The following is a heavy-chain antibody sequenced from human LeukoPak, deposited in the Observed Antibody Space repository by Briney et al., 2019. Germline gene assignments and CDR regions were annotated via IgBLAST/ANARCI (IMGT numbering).Heavy chain of an antibody. Sequence: GGSLRLCCAASGFTFSSYSMNWVRQAPGKGLEWVSSISSSSYIYYADSVKGRFTISRDNAKNSLYLQMNSLRAEDTAVYYCARDQYCSSTSCYNGYYYYYMDVWGKGTTVTVSS. V-gene: IGHV3-21*01. CDR1: GFTFSSYS. CDR2: ISSSSYI. D-gene: IGHD2-2*02. CDR3: ARDQYCSSTSCYNGYYYYYMDV. J-gene: IGHJ6*03.